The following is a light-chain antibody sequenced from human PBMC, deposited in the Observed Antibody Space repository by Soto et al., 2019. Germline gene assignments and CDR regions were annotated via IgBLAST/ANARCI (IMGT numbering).Light chain of an antibody. CDR3: QQLNSYPLFT. Sequence: DIQLTQSPSFLSASVGDRVTITCRASQGISSYLAWYQQKPGKAPKLLIYAASTLQSGVPSRFSGSGSGTECTLTISSLQPEDFATYSCQQLNSYPLFTFGQRTLLEIK. J-gene: IGKJ5*01. CDR2: AAS. CDR1: QGISSY. V-gene: IGKV1-9*01.